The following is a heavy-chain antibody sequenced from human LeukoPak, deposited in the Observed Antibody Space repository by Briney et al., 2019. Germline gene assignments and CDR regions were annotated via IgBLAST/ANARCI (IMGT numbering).Heavy chain of an antibody. D-gene: IGHD2-2*02. CDR3: ARAVPLGYCSSTSCYTTFDY. Sequence: SETLSLTCTVSGGSISSYYWSWIRQPPGKGLEWIGYIYYSGSTNYNPSLKSRVTISVDTSKNQFSLKLSSVTAADTAVYYCARAVPLGYCSSTSCYTTFDYWGQGTLVTVSS. J-gene: IGHJ4*02. V-gene: IGHV4-59*01. CDR2: IYYSGST. CDR1: GGSISSYY.